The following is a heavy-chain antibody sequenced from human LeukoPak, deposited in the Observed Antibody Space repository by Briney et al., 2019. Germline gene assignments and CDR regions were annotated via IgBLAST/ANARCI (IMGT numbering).Heavy chain of an antibody. CDR3: ATDTAMVDY. Sequence: GGSLRLSCAASGFTFSSYAIHWVRQAPGKGLEWVAVISYDGSNKYYADSVKGRFTISRDNAKNSLYLQMNSLRAEDTAVYYCATDTAMVDYWGQGTLVTVSS. D-gene: IGHD5-18*01. V-gene: IGHV3-30-3*01. CDR2: ISYDGSNK. J-gene: IGHJ4*02. CDR1: GFTFSSYA.